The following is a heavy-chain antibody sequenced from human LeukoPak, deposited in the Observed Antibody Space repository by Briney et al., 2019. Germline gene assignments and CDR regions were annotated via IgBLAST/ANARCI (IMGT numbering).Heavy chain of an antibody. D-gene: IGHD3-9*01. CDR2: IYHSGST. CDR1: GGSISSGGYS. J-gene: IGHJ4*02. V-gene: IGHV4-30-2*01. CDR3: ARGFLGRYFDL. Sequence: PSETQSLTCAVSGGSISSGGYSWSWIRQPPGKGLEWIGYIYHSGSTYYNPSLKSRVTISVDRSKNQFSLKLSSVTAADTAVYYCARGFLGRYFDLWGQGTLVTVSS.